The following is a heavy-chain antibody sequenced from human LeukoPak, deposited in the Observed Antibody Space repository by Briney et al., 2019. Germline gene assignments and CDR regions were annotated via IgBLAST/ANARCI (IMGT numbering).Heavy chain of an antibody. CDR2: MNPNSGNT. Sequence: ASVKVSCKASGYTFTSYDINWVRQATGQGLEWMGWMNPNSGNTGYAQKFQGRVTMTRNTSISTAYMELSSLRSEDTAVYYCARDSSYGDYFWFDPWGQGTLVTVSS. D-gene: IGHD4-17*01. CDR1: GYTFTSYD. CDR3: ARDSSYGDYFWFDP. J-gene: IGHJ5*02. V-gene: IGHV1-8*01.